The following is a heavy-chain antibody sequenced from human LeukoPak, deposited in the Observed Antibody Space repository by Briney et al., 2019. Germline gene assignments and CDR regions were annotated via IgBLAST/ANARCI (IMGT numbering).Heavy chain of an antibody. CDR2: IIPIFGTA. Sequence: SVKVSCKASGGTFSSYAISWVRQAPGQGLEWMGGIIPIFGTANYAQKFQGRATITADESTSTAYMELSSLRSEDTAVYYCARALVVVPAAMDYGMDVWGQGTTVTVSS. J-gene: IGHJ6*02. D-gene: IGHD2-2*01. CDR3: ARALVVVPAAMDYGMDV. CDR1: GGTFSSYA. V-gene: IGHV1-69*13.